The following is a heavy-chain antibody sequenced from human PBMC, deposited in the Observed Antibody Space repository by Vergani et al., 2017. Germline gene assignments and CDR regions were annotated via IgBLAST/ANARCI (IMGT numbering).Heavy chain of an antibody. CDR3: TTNAIAVAGTIDY. D-gene: IGHD6-19*01. V-gene: IGHV3-73*01. CDR2: IRSKANSYAT. CDR1: GFTFSGSA. Sequence: EVQLVESGGGLVQPGGSLKLSCAASGFTFSGSAMHWVRQASGKGLEWVGRIRSKANSYATAYAASVKGRFTISRDDSKNTAYLQMNSLKTEDTAVYYXTTNAIAVAGTIDYWGQGTLVTVSS. J-gene: IGHJ4*02.